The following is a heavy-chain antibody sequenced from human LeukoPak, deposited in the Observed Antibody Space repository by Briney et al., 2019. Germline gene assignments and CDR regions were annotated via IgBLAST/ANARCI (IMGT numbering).Heavy chain of an antibody. D-gene: IGHD5-24*01. Sequence: GGSLRLSCAASEFIFSSYSMNWVRQAPGKGLEWVANIKQDGSKKSYVDSVKGRFTISRDNAKNSLYLQMNSLRAEDTAIYYCTRVGYIDEGIDYWGQGTLVTVSS. V-gene: IGHV3-7*04. CDR2: IKQDGSKK. J-gene: IGHJ4*02. CDR1: EFIFSSYS. CDR3: TRVGYIDEGIDY.